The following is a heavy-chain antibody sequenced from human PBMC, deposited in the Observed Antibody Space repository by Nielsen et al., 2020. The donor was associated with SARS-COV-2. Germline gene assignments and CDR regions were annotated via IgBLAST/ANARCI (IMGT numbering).Heavy chain of an antibody. Sequence: SLKISCAASGFTFDDYAMHWVRQAPGKGLEWVSGISWNGGYIGYADSVKGRFTVSRDNAKSSLYLQMNSLRSEDTALYYCANGLSSWGQGTMVTVSS. CDR1: GFTFDDYA. D-gene: IGHD3-16*02. V-gene: IGHV3-9*01. CDR3: ANGLSS. CDR2: ISWNGGYI. J-gene: IGHJ3*01.